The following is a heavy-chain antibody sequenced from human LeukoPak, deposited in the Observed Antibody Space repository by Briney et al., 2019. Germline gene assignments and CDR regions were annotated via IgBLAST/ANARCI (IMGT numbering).Heavy chain of an antibody. D-gene: IGHD6-6*01. V-gene: IGHV1-8*01. CDR2: MNPNSGNT. Sequence: ASVKVSCKASGYTFTSYDINWVRQATGQGLEWMGWMNPNSGNTGYAQKFQGRVTMTRNTSISTAYLELSSLRSEGTAVYYCARGGISSSFLYYYYYYYMDVWGKGTTVTVSS. CDR1: GYTFTSYD. J-gene: IGHJ6*03. CDR3: ARGGISSSFLYYYYYYYMDV.